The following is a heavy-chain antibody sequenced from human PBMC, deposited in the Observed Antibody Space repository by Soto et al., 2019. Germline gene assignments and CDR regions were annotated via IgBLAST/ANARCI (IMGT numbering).Heavy chain of an antibody. D-gene: IGHD4-17*01. J-gene: IGHJ4*02. Sequence: SDTLSLTCTVSGGSISSYYWSWIRKPPGKGLEWIGYIYYSGSTNYNPSLKRRVTISVDTSKNQFSLKLSSVTAADTAVYYCARARYDGDYDYWGQGTLVTGSS. CDR2: IYYSGST. CDR3: ARARYDGDYDY. V-gene: IGHV4-59*01. CDR1: GGSISSYY.